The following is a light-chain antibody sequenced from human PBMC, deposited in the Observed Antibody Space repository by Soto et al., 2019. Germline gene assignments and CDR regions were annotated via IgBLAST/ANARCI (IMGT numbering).Light chain of an antibody. CDR1: QSVSSY. V-gene: IGKV3-11*01. Sequence: EIVLTQSPATLSLSPGERATLSCRASQSVSSYLAWYQQKPGQAPRLLIYDASNRATGIPARFSGSGSGTDFTLTISRLEPEDFAVYYRQHRANWPLTFGGGTTLEIK. CDR2: DAS. J-gene: IGKJ4*01. CDR3: QHRANWPLT.